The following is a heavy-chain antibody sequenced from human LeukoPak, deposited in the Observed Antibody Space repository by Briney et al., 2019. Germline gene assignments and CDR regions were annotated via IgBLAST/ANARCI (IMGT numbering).Heavy chain of an antibody. D-gene: IGHD3-10*01. Sequence: SETLSLTCTVSGGSISSYYWSWIRQPPGKGLEWIGYIYYSGSTNYNPSLKSPVTISVDTSKNQFSLKLSSVTAADTAVYYCARRYYYGYFDYWGQGTLVTVSS. CDR3: ARRYYYGYFDY. CDR1: GGSISSYY. CDR2: IYYSGST. V-gene: IGHV4-59*08. J-gene: IGHJ4*02.